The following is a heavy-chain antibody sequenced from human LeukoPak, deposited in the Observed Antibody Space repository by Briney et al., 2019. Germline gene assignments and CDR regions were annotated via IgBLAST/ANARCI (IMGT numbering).Heavy chain of an antibody. CDR3: ASAYYSFDY. D-gene: IGHD1-26*01. CDR1: GFTFSNYA. V-gene: IGHV3-23*01. Sequence: PGGSLRLSCATSGFTFSNYALSWVRQAPGKGLEWVSVISGSGGSTYYADSVRGRFTISRDNSRNTLYLQMNSLRAEDTAVYYCASAYYSFDYWGLGTLVTVSS. J-gene: IGHJ4*02. CDR2: ISGSGGST.